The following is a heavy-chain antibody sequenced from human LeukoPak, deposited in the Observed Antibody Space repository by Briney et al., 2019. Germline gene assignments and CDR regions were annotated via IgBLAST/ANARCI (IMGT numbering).Heavy chain of an antibody. CDR1: GGSISGSSYY. Sequence: PSETLSLTCTVSGGSISGSSYYWAWIRQPPGKGLEWIGSIYYSGTTYYNPSLESRVTISVDTSKNQFSLKVTSVTAADTSVYYCARQTGSGLFILPGGQGTLVTVSS. J-gene: IGHJ4*02. D-gene: IGHD3/OR15-3a*01. V-gene: IGHV4-39*01. CDR2: IYYSGTT. CDR3: ARQTGSGLFILP.